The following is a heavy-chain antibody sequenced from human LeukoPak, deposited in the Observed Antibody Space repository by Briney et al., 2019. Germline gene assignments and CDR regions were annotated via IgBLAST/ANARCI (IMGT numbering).Heavy chain of an antibody. CDR1: GFTFSNYW. Sequence: GGSLRLSCAASGFTFSNYWMHWVRQAPGKGLVWVSRINRDDSITTYADSVKGRFTISRDNAKNTLYLQMNSLRAEVTAVYYCASAFPGDSVGADNYWGQGTLVTVSS. CDR3: ASAFPGDSVGADNY. J-gene: IGHJ4*02. D-gene: IGHD1-26*01. CDR2: INRDDSIT. V-gene: IGHV3-74*01.